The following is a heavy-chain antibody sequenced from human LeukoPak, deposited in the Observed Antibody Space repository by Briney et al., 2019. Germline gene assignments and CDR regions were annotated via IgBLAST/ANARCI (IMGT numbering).Heavy chain of an antibody. CDR3: ARGEAVAGTDH. CDR1: GFTFRNYN. CDR2: ISSSAISI. J-gene: IGHJ4*02. V-gene: IGHV3-21*01. D-gene: IGHD6-19*01. Sequence: SGGSLRLSCAASGFTFRNYNMHWVRQAPGKGLEWVSSISSSAISIYYADSLRGRFTISRDNAKNTLYLQMNSLRVEDTALYYCARGEAVAGTDHWGQGVLVTVSS.